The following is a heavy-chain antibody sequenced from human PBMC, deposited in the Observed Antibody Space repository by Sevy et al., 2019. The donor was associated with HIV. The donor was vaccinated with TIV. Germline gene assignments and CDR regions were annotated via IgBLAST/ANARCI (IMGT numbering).Heavy chain of an antibody. CDR2: IKGKIYDGTI. J-gene: IGHJ4*02. V-gene: IGHV3-15*01. Sequence: GGSLRLSCAASGFTFSNAWMSWVRQAPGKGLEWVGRIKGKIYDGTIDYAATVKGRFSISRDDSKSTLYLQMNSLKTEDTAVYYCTTASWSQEDYYNYWGQGTLVTVSS. D-gene: IGHD6-13*01. CDR3: TTASWSQEDYYNY. CDR1: GFTFSNAW.